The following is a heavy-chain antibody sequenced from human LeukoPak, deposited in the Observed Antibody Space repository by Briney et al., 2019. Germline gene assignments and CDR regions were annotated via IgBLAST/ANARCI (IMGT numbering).Heavy chain of an antibody. Sequence: ASVKVSCKASGYTFTDYYMHWVRQAPGQGFEWMGWINPNDGDTNYAQKFQGRVTMTRDTSISTAHMEVSRLRSDDTAVYYCARAHFLYCISTTCLFDYWGQGTLVTVSS. D-gene: IGHD2-2*01. J-gene: IGHJ4*02. CDR2: INPNDGDT. CDR1: GYTFTDYY. V-gene: IGHV1-2*02. CDR3: ARAHFLYCISTTCLFDY.